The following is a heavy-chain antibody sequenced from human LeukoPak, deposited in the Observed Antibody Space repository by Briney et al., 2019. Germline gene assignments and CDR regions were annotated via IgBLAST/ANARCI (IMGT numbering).Heavy chain of an antibody. D-gene: IGHD3-10*01. CDR1: GGSLSSGSNY. CDR2: IYSSGST. J-gene: IGHJ3*02. CDR3: ARSDGYGLVGI. Sequence: SSENLSLTCSVSGGSLSSGSNYWGWIPPPPRKTLEWIGSIYSSGSTYYNPSLKSRVIIIDTPKNHFSLTLSSVTAADTAVYYCARSDGYGLVGIWGQGTMVTVSS. V-gene: IGHV4-39*07.